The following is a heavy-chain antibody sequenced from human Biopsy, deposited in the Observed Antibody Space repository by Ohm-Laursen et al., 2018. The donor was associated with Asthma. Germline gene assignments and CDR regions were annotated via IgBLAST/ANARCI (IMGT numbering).Heavy chain of an antibody. CDR2: INPSGAGT. CDR3: ARARETTNYGDSDFDI. CDR1: GFSFDNYF. J-gene: IGHJ4*02. Sequence: ASVKVSCKASGFSFDNYFMHWVRQAPGQGLEWMGIINPSGAGTRYAEKFRGRLIVTRDASTRTAFMDLRSLRSDDTAIYFCARARETTNYGDSDFDIWGQGPLITVSS. V-gene: IGHV1-46*02. D-gene: IGHD2-8*01.